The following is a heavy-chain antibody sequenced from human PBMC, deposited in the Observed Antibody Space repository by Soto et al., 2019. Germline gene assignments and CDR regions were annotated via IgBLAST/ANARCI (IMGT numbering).Heavy chain of an antibody. CDR3: ATAGCSGGSCYEVNDNYYMDV. CDR2: ISRSSSTI. D-gene: IGHD2-15*01. Sequence: EVQLVESGGGLVQPGGSLRLSCAASGFTFSSYSMNWVRQAPGKGVEWVSYISRSSSTIYYADSVKGRFTISRDNAKNSLYLQMNSLRAEDTAVYYCATAGCSGGSCYEVNDNYYMDVWGKGTTVTVSS. J-gene: IGHJ6*03. V-gene: IGHV3-48*01. CDR1: GFTFSSYS.